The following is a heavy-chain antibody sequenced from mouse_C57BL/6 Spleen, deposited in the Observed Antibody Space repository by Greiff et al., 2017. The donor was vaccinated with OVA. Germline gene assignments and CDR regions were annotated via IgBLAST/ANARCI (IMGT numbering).Heavy chain of an antibody. V-gene: IGHV1-76*01. D-gene: IGHD1-1*01. Sequence: VQLQQSGAELVRPGASVKLSCKASGYTFTDYYINWVMQRPGQGLEWIARIYPGSGNTFYNEKFKGKATLTAEKSSSTAYMQLSSLTSEDSAVYVCARNYGSRSWCAYWGQGTLVTVSA. CDR3: ARNYGSRSWCAY. CDR1: GYTFTDYY. J-gene: IGHJ3*01. CDR2: IYPGSGNT.